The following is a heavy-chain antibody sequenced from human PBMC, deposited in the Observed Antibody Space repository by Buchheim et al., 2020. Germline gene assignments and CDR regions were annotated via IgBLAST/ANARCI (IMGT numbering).Heavy chain of an antibody. CDR3: GRDPGIAVADY. CDR2: LNRDGSER. Sequence: EVQLVESGGGLVQPGGSLRLSCSASGFTFSTYWMSWVRQAPGKGLEWVASLNRDGSERYYVASVKGRFTISRDNAGNSVFLQMDSLRAEDTAVYYCGRDPGIAVADYWGQGTL. V-gene: IGHV3-7*01. J-gene: IGHJ4*02. CDR1: GFTFSTYW. D-gene: IGHD6-19*01.